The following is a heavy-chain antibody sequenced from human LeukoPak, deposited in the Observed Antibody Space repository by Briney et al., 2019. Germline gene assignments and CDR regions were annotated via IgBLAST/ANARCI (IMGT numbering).Heavy chain of an antibody. Sequence: SETLSLTCTVSGGSISSYYWSWIRQPPGKGLEWIGYIYYSGSTNYNPSLKSRVTISVDTSKNQFSLKLSSVTAADTAVYYCARQASYSSSSFQHCGQGTLVTVSS. CDR3: ARQASYSSSSFQH. D-gene: IGHD6-13*01. CDR2: IYYSGST. J-gene: IGHJ1*01. V-gene: IGHV4-59*08. CDR1: GGSISSYY.